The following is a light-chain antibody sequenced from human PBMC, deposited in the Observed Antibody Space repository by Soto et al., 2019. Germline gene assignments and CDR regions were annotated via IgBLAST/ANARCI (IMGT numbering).Light chain of an antibody. J-gene: IGLJ1*01. CDR3: SSYAGNSRYV. CDR2: EVS. Sequence: QSVLAQPPSASGSPGQSVTISCTGTSSDVGRYNYISWCQQRPGKAPKLIIYEVSKRPSGVPDRLSGFKYGNTASLTVSGLQAEDEADYYCSSYAGNSRYVFGTGTKVTV. V-gene: IGLV2-8*01. CDR1: SSDVGRYNY.